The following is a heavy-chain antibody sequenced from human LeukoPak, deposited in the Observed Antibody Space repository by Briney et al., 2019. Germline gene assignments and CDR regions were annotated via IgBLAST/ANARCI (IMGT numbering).Heavy chain of an antibody. V-gene: IGHV1-8*02. CDR1: GYTFTSYG. CDR2: MNPNSGNT. Sequence: GSVKVSCKAPGYTFTSYGISWVRQAPGQGLEWMGWMNPNSGNTGYAQKFQGRVTMTRNTSISTAYMELSSLRSEDTAVYYCARSNAAGSYFLYYYYYYMDVWGKGTTVTMSS. J-gene: IGHJ6*03. CDR3: ARSNAAGSYFLYYYYYYMDV. D-gene: IGHD3-10*01.